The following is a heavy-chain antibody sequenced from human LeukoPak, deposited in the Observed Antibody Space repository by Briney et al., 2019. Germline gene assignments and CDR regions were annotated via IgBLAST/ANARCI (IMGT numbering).Heavy chain of an antibody. CDR1: GDSISSGGYY. Sequence: SETLSLTCTVSGDSISSGGYYWNWIRQHPGKGLEWIVYTYYTGNTYYNPSLQSRATISVDTSKNQFSLNLSSVTAADTAVYYCARVGVVIIRTRAFDIWGLGTMVTVSS. D-gene: IGHD2-2*01. CDR3: ARVGVVIIRTRAFDI. J-gene: IGHJ3*02. CDR2: TYYTGNT. V-gene: IGHV4-31*03.